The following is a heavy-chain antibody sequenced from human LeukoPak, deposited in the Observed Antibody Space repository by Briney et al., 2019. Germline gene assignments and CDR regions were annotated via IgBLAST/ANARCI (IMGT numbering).Heavy chain of an antibody. V-gene: IGHV3-30*14. CDR2: ISYDGRQK. CDR3: TRVYLERLTAGYFDH. Sequence: GGSLRLSCAASGFTFSNAWMSWVRQAPGKGLEWVAVISYDGRQKYYADSMKGRFTISRDNSKNTLFLQMNSLRDEDTAVYYCTRVYLERLTAGYFDHWGQGTLVTVSP. D-gene: IGHD2-8*01. J-gene: IGHJ4*02. CDR1: GFTFSNAW.